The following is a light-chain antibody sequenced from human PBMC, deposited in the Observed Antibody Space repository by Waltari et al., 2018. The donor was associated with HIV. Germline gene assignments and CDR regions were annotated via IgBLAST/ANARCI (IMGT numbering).Light chain of an antibody. CDR2: WAS. J-gene: IGKJ2*01. CDR1: QTTFYSANNKSY. V-gene: IGKV4-1*01. Sequence: DIVMTQSPDSLTVSLGERATINCESSQTTFYSANNKSYVAWYQEKPGQPPKLLIYWASARESGVPDRFSGSGSGTHFTLSISSLQAEDVGIYYCHQYYSSPHTFGQGTNLEI. CDR3: HQYYSSPHT.